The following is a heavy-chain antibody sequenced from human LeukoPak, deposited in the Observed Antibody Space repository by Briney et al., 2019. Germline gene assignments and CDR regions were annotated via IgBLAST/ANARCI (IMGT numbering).Heavy chain of an antibody. V-gene: IGHV4-39*07. CDR2: IYHSGST. J-gene: IGHJ4*02. D-gene: IGHD4-17*01. Sequence: SETLSLTCTVSGGSISNSSYYWGWIRQPPGKGLEWIGSIYHSGSTYYNPSLKSRVTISVDTSKNQFSLKLSSVTAADTAVYYCARVRTSYGDNFDYWGQGTLVTVSS. CDR1: GGSISNSSYY. CDR3: ARVRTSYGDNFDY.